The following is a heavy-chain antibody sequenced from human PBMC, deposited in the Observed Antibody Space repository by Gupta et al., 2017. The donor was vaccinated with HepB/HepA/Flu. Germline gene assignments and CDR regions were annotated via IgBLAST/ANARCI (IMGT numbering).Heavy chain of an antibody. V-gene: IGHV3-30*03. CDR3: TRDYDFDY. D-gene: IGHD3-3*01. CDR2: ILFDGNNK. CDR1: GFTFSNYG. J-gene: IGHJ4*02. Sequence: QVQLVESGGGVVQPGRSLRLSCAASGFTFSNYGMHWVRQAPGKGLEWVAIILFDGNNKYYVDSVKGRFTISRDNSKNTLYLKMNSLRAEDTALYYCTRDYDFDYWGQGTLVTVSS.